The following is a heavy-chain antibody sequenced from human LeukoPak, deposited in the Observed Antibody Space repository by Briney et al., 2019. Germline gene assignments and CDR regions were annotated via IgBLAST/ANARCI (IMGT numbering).Heavy chain of an antibody. J-gene: IGHJ4*02. Sequence: SETLLQICIVCGVSITTYYWSWIRQPPGKGLEWIGDIDNSGDTSYNPSLNSRVTMSLDTSKNQFSVKLSSVTAADTAVYYCGNYNGGLRYRGQGTLVTVSS. CDR1: GVSITTYY. CDR3: GNYNGGLRY. D-gene: IGHD6-25*01. CDR2: IDNSGDT. V-gene: IGHV4-59*12.